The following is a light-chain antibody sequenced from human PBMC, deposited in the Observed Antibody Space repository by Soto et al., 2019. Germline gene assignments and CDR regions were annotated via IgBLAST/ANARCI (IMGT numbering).Light chain of an antibody. Sequence: QAVVTQPPSVSGAPGQSVTISCTGSSSNIGAGYDVHWYQQLPGTAPQLLIYANSKPPSGVPDRFSGSKSGTSASLAIAGLQAEDEADYYCQSYDSGLSVVFGGGTKLPVL. J-gene: IGLJ2*01. CDR1: SSNIGAGYD. V-gene: IGLV1-40*01. CDR2: ANS. CDR3: QSYDSGLSVV.